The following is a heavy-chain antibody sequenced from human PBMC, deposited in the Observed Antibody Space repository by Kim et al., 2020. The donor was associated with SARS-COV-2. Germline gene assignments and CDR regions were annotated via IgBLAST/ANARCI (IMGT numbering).Heavy chain of an antibody. Sequence: SETLSLTCAVYGGSFSGYYWSWIRQPPGKGLEWIGEINHSGSTNYNPSLKSRVTISVDTSKNQFSLKLSSVTAADTAVYYCARGRRWFDPWGQGTLVTVSS. CDR2: INHSGST. J-gene: IGHJ5*02. V-gene: IGHV4-34*01. CDR1: GGSFSGYY. CDR3: ARGRRWFDP.